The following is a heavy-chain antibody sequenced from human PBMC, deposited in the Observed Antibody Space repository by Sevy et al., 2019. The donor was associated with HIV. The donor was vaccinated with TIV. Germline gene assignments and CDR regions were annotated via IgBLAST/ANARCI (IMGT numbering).Heavy chain of an antibody. J-gene: IGHJ4*02. Sequence: GGSLRLSCAASGFTFNTYAMSWVRQAPGRGLEWVSGITGSGDSTYYVDSVKGRFTISRDNSKDTLYLQMNSLRAEDTAVYYCASRGGSYPRHYIDYWGQGTLVTVSS. CDR1: GFTFNTYA. CDR2: ITGSGDST. V-gene: IGHV3-23*01. CDR3: ASRGGSYPRHYIDY. D-gene: IGHD1-26*01.